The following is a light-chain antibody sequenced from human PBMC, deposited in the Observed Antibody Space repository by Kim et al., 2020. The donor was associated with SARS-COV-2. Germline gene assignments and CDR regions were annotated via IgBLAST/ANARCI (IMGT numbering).Light chain of an antibody. CDR3: QQCDNLPLT. Sequence: DIQMTQSPSSLSASVGDRVTITCQASQDISNYLNWYQQKPGKVPKLLIYDASNLETGVPSRFSGSGSGTDFTFTISSLQPEDIATYYCQQCDNLPLTFGGGTKVEI. CDR2: DAS. V-gene: IGKV1-33*01. CDR1: QDISNY. J-gene: IGKJ4*01.